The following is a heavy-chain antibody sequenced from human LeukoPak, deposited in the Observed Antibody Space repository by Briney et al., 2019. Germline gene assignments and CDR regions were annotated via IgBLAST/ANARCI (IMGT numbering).Heavy chain of an antibody. J-gene: IGHJ6*02. CDR1: GDSISGYY. Sequence: PSETLSLTCTVSGDSISGYYWSWIRQPPGKGLEWIGYIYYSGSTNYNPSLKSRVTISVDTSKNQFSLKLSSVTAADTAVYYCARAFYYYGMDVWGQGTTVTVSS. CDR3: ARAFYYYGMDV. V-gene: IGHV4-59*01. CDR2: IYYSGST.